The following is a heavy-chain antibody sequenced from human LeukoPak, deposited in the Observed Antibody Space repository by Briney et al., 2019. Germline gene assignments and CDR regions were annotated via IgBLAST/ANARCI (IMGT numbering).Heavy chain of an antibody. CDR1: GYSFTNYG. V-gene: IGHV1-18*01. D-gene: IGHD3-22*01. CDR3: ARDSSGYPRDASDY. CDR2: ISAYNGNT. Sequence: APVKVSCKASGYSFTNYGFNWVRQAPGQGLEWMGWISAYNGNTNYAQKLQGRVTMTTDTYTTTAYMELRSLRSDDTAVYYCARDSSGYPRDASDYWGQGTLVTVSS. J-gene: IGHJ4*02.